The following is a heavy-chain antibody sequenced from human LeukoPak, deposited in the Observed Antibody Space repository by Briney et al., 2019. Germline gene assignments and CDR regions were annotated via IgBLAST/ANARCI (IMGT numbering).Heavy chain of an antibody. V-gene: IGHV4-39*01. Sequence: SETLSLTCTVSGGSISSSSYYWGSIRQPPGKGLEWIGSIYYSGSNHYNPSLKSRVTISVDTSKNQFSLKMRSVTAAGTGVYYCARLEWELRWFDPWGRGTLVTVSS. CDR3: ARLEWELRWFDP. CDR2: IYYSGSN. D-gene: IGHD1-26*01. J-gene: IGHJ5*02. CDR1: GGSISSSSYY.